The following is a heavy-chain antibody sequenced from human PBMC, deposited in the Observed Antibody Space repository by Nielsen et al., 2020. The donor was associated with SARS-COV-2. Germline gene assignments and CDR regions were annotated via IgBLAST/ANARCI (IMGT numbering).Heavy chain of an antibody. D-gene: IGHD4-17*01. Sequence: ASVKVSCKASGYTFTSYAMNWVRQAPGQGLEWMGWINTNTGNPTYAQGFTGRFVFSLDTSASTAYLQISSLKAEDTAVYYCARVPPDYYGDYEFDYWGQGTLVTVSS. CDR2: INTNTGNP. V-gene: IGHV7-4-1*02. J-gene: IGHJ4*02. CDR1: GYTFTSYA. CDR3: ARVPPDYYGDYEFDY.